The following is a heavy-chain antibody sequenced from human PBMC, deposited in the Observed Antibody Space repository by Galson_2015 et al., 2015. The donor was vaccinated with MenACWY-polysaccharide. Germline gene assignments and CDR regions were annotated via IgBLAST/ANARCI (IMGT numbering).Heavy chain of an antibody. CDR1: GFTFSSYG. CDR3: SRLQSKYMDV. CDR2: IYYDGSKK. D-gene: IGHD4-11*01. V-gene: IGHV3-30*12. Sequence: LRLSCAASGFTFSSYGMHWVRQAPGKGLEWVTLIYYDGSKKEYADSVKGRFTISRDNSKNTLYLQMDSLRAEDTAVYYCSRLQSKYMDVWGKGTTVTVSS. J-gene: IGHJ6*04.